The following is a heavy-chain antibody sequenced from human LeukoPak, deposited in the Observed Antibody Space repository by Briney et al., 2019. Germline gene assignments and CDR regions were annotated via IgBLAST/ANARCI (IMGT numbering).Heavy chain of an antibody. CDR1: GGTFSSYA. CDR2: IIPIFGTA. V-gene: IGHV1-69*05. D-gene: IGHD3-22*01. CDR3: ARSKYYYDSSGYPGAFDI. J-gene: IGHJ3*02. Sequence: GASVEVSCKASGGTFSSYAISWVRQAPGQGLEWMGGIIPIFGTANYAQKFQGRVTITTDESTSTAYMELSSLRSEDTAVYYCARSKYYYDSSGYPGAFDIWGQGTMVTVSS.